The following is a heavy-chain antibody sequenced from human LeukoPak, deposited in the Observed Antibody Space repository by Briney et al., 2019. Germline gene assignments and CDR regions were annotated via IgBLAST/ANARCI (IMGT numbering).Heavy chain of an antibody. V-gene: IGHV3-74*01. CDR3: AKDLHIAAVDY. CDR1: GFTFRSFW. D-gene: IGHD2-15*01. Sequence: PGGSLRLSCVASGFTFRSFWMHWVRQSPGKGLVWVSRIKGDGIYTDYADSVKGRFTISRDNAKNTVYLQMDSLTAEDTAVYYCAKDLHIAAVDYWGHGTLVTVSS. CDR2: IKGDGIYT. J-gene: IGHJ4*01.